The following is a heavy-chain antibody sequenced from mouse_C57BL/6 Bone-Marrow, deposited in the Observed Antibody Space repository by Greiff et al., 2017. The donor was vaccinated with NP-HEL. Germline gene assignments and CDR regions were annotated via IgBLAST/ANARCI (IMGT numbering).Heavy chain of an antibody. CDR3: ASNYGAY. J-gene: IGHJ3*01. CDR1: GYTFTSYG. D-gene: IGHD1-1*01. V-gene: IGHV1-81*01. CDR2: IYPRSGNT. Sequence: QVQLQQSGAELARPGASVKLSCKASGYTFTSYGISWVKQRTGQGLEWIGEIYPRSGNTYYNEKFKGKATLTADKSSSTAYMGLRSLTSEDSAVYICASNYGAYWGQGTLVTVSA.